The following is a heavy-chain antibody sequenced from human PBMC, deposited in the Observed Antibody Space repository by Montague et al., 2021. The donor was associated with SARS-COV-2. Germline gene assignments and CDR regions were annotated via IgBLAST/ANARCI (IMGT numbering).Heavy chain of an antibody. CDR2: VHDIESS. CDR1: GGSISRYF. D-gene: IGHD3-16*01. J-gene: IGHJ4*02. CDR3: ARVTLGGRDGRTRQYDGLNS. V-gene: IGHV4-59*01. Sequence: SETLSLTCTVSGGSISRYFWNWIRRTPGKGLEWMGYVHDIESSIYNPSLQGRITILLDTPKNQFSLRLNAATAADTAVYYCARVTLGGRDGRTRQYDGLNSWGQGILVTVSS.